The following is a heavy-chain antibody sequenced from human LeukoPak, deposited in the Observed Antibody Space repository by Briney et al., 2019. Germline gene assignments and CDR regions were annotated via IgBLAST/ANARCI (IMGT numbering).Heavy chain of an antibody. J-gene: IGHJ6*03. V-gene: IGHV4-59*02. CDR1: GGSVSSHS. CDR3: ARDHLPAGAPGYYMDV. Sequence: SETLSLNCTVSGGSVSSHSWSLIRQPPGHGLELLGYIYNSGITNYNPSLKSRVTMSVDTSKNQFSLMLRSVTAADTAVYYCARDHLPAGAPGYYMDVWGKGTTVTVSS. CDR2: IYNSGIT. D-gene: IGHD4/OR15-4a*01.